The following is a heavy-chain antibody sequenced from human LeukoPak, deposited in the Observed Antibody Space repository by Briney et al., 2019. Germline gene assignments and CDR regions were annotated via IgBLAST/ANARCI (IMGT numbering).Heavy chain of an antibody. CDR2: LTTNGGST. J-gene: IGHJ4*02. D-gene: IGHD1-26*01. V-gene: IGHV3-64D*09. Sequence: PGGSLRLSCSASGFTFRNYAMHWVRQAPGKGLEYVSGLTTNGGSTYYADSVKGRFTISRDNSKNTLYLQMSSLRAEDTAVYYCLKSRGSLLGSSSDYWGQGTLVTVSS. CDR1: GFTFRNYA. CDR3: LKSRGSLLGSSSDY.